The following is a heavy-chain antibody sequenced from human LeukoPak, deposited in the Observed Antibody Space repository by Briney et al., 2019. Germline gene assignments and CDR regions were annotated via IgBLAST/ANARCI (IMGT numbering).Heavy chain of an antibody. D-gene: IGHD3-22*01. V-gene: IGHV4-31*03. CDR2: IYYSGST. CDR1: GGSISSGGYY. J-gene: IGHJ4*02. CDR3: AKIPRTYYYDSSG. Sequence: PSQTLSLTCTVSGGSISSGGYYWSWIRQHPGKGLEWIGYIYYSGSTHYNPSLKSRVTISVDTSKNQFSLKLSSVTAADTAVYYCAKIPRTYYYDSSGWGQGTLVTVSS.